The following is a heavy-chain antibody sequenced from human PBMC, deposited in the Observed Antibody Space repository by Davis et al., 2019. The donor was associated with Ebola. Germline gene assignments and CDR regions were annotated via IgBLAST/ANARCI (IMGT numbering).Heavy chain of an antibody. J-gene: IGHJ4*02. D-gene: IGHD7-27*01. CDR3: IRGFTGEEDS. Sequence: GESLKISCAASGFSVSSYWMHWVRQVPGKGLVWVSRMNEDGSRIDYVDSVRGRFTISRDSAKNMVFLQMNSLRAEDTAVYHCIRGFTGEEDSWGQGIPVTVSS. CDR2: MNEDGSRI. V-gene: IGHV3-74*01. CDR1: GFSVSSYW.